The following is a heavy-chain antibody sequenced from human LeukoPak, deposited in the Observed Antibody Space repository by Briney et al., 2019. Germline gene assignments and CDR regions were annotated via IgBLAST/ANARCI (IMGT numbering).Heavy chain of an antibody. CDR2: INPNSGGT. Sequence: GASVKVSCKASGYTFTGYYMHWVRQAPGQGLEWRGWINPNSGGTNYAQKFQGRVTMTRDTSISTAYMELSRLRSDDTAVYYCARDEGRYCSGGSCRYPDYWGQGTLVTVSS. V-gene: IGHV1-2*02. CDR1: GYTFTGYY. CDR3: ARDEGRYCSGGSCRYPDY. D-gene: IGHD2-15*01. J-gene: IGHJ4*02.